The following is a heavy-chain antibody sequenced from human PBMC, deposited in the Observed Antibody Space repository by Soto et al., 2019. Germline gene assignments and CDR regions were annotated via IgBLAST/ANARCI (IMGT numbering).Heavy chain of an antibody. V-gene: IGHV3-33*01. CDR3: ARDGVRYFDRGDAFDI. J-gene: IGHJ3*02. Sequence: GSLRLSYAASGFTFSSYGMNWVRQAPGKGLEWVAVIWYDGSNKYYADSVKGRFTISRDNSKNTLYMTMNSLRAEDTAVYYCARDGVRYFDRGDAFDIWGQRTM. D-gene: IGHD3-9*01. CDR2: IWYDGSNK. CDR1: GFTFSSYG.